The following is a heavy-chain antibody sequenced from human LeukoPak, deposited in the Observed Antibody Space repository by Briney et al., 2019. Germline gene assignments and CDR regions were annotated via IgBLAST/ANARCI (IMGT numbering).Heavy chain of an antibody. CDR3: TRDLSWGAFEG. CDR2: IRGKVYGATT. CDR1: GFTFGDYA. J-gene: IGHJ4*02. V-gene: IGHV3-49*03. D-gene: IGHD1-26*01. Sequence: PGGSLRLSCTASGFTFGDYAMSWFRQAPGKGLERGGFIRGKVYGATTEYAASVRGRFTISRDDSKSCVYLQMNSLKTEDTAVYYCTRDLSWGAFEGWGQGTLVTVSS.